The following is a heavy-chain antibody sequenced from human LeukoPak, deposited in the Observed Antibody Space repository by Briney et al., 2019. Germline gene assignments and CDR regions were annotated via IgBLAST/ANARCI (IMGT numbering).Heavy chain of an antibody. CDR3: ARSVEGYCSGGSCYYYSYYMDV. CDR2: IYYSGST. J-gene: IGHJ6*03. D-gene: IGHD2-15*01. CDR1: GGSISSYY. V-gene: IGHV4-59*01. Sequence: SETLSLTCTVSGGSISSYYWSWIRQPPGKGLEWIGYIYYSGSTNYNPSLKSRVTISVDTSKNQCSLKLSSVTAADTAVYYCARSVEGYCSGGSCYYYSYYMDVWGKGTTVTVSS.